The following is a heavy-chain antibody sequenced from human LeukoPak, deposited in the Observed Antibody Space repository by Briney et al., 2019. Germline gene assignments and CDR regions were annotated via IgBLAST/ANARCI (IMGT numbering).Heavy chain of an antibody. CDR3: AKDQTLDYYYDSSGSDFDY. V-gene: IGHV3-30*02. CDR2: IRYDGGNK. J-gene: IGHJ4*02. Sequence: PGGSLRLSCAASGFTFSSYGMHWVRQAPGKGLEWVAFIRYDGGNKYYADSVKGRFTISRDNSKNTLYLQMNSLRAEDTAVYYCAKDQTLDYYYDSSGSDFDYWGQGTLVTVSS. D-gene: IGHD3-22*01. CDR1: GFTFSSYG.